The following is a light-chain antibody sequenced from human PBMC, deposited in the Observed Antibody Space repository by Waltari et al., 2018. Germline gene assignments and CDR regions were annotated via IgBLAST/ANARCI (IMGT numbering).Light chain of an antibody. CDR2: GAS. V-gene: IGKV3-20*01. Sequence: EIVLTQSPGTLSLSPGEGATLSCRASQSVSSRYLVWYQQKSGQAPRLLIYGASTRATGMPDRFSGSGSGTDFTLTISRLEPEDFAVYYCQQYGSSRGTFGQGTKVEIK. CDR3: QQYGSSRGT. CDR1: QSVSSRY. J-gene: IGKJ1*01.